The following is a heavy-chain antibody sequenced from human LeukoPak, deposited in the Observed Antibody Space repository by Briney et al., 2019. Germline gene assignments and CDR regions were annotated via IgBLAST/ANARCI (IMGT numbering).Heavy chain of an antibody. D-gene: IGHD5-18*01. V-gene: IGHV4-39*01. CDR2: FYYSGST. J-gene: IGHJ4*02. Sequence: SETLSLTCTVSGRSISSSSYYWGWIRQPPGKGLEWIGSFYYSGSTYYNPSLKSRVTISVDTSRNQFSLKLSSVAAADTAVYYCARPGYSYGVDYWGQGALVTVSS. CDR3: ARPGYSYGVDY. CDR1: GRSISSSSYY.